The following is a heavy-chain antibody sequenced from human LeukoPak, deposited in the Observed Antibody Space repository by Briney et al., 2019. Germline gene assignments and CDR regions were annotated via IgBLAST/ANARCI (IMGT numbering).Heavy chain of an antibody. V-gene: IGHV1-18*01. D-gene: IGHD6-13*01. CDR2: INAYNGNT. CDR3: ARAPSIAAAGTPLVY. J-gene: IGHJ4*02. CDR1: GYTFTSYG. Sequence: GASVKVSCKASGYTFTSYGIRWVRQAPGQGLEWMGWINAYNGNTNYAQKLQGRVTMTTGTSTSTAYMELRSLRSDDTAVYYCARAPSIAAAGTPLVYWGQGTLVTVSS.